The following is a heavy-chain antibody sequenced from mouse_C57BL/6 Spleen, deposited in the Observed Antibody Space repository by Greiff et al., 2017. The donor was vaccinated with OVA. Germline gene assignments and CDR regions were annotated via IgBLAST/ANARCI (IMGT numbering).Heavy chain of an antibody. D-gene: IGHD2-3*01. J-gene: IGHJ1*03. CDR3: ARAFDGEGYWYFDV. Sequence: QVQLQQSGAELVKPGASVKISCKASGYAFSSYWMNWVKQRPGKGLEWIGQIYPGDGDTNYNGKFKGKATLTADKSSSTAYMQLSSLTSEDSAVYLCARAFDGEGYWYFDVWGTGTTVTVSS. V-gene: IGHV1-80*01. CDR1: GYAFSSYW. CDR2: IYPGDGDT.